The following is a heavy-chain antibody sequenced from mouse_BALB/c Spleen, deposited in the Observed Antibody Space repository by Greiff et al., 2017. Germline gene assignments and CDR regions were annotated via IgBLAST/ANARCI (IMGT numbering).Heavy chain of an antibody. V-gene: IGHV14-1*02. CDR1: GFNIKDYY. J-gene: IGHJ3*01. Sequence: VQLQQSGAELVRPGALVKLSCKASGFNIKDYYMHWVKQRPEQGLEWIGWIDPENGNTIYDPKFQGKASITADTSSNTAYLQLSSLTSEDTAVYYCALYYYGSSDVFAYWGQGTLVTVSA. D-gene: IGHD1-1*01. CDR2: IDPENGNT. CDR3: ALYYYGSSDVFAY.